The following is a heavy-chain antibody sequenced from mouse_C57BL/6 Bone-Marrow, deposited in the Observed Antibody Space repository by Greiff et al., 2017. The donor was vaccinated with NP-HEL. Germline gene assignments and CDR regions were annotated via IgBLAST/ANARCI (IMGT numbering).Heavy chain of an antibody. CDR3: ARRYYGSSSNFDY. Sequence: QVQLQQSGAELARPGASVKLSCKASGYTFTSYGISWVKQRTGQGLEWIGEIYPRSGNTYYNEKFKGKATLTADKSSSTAYMELRSLTSEDSAVYFCARRYYGSSSNFDYWGQGTTLTVSS. J-gene: IGHJ2*01. CDR1: GYTFTSYG. CDR2: IYPRSGNT. D-gene: IGHD1-1*01. V-gene: IGHV1-81*01.